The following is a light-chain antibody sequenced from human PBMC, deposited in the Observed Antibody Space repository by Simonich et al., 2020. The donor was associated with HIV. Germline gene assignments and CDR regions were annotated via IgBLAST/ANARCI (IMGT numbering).Light chain of an antibody. Sequence: IQMTQSPSSLSASVGDRVTITFRASQGISNSLAWYQQKPGKAPKLLLYAASRLESGVPSRFSGSGSGTDYTLTISSLQPEDFATYYCQQYYYTPLFTFGPGTKVDIK. J-gene: IGKJ3*01. CDR1: QGISNS. V-gene: IGKV1-NL1*01. CDR3: QQYYYTPLFT. CDR2: AAS.